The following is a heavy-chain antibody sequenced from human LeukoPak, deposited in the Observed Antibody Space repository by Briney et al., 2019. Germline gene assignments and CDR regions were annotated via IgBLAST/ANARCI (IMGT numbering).Heavy chain of an antibody. V-gene: IGHV4-34*01. CDR3: ARDRGQYYYDSSGGFDY. Sequence: SETLSLTCAVYGGSFSGYYWGWIRQPPGKGLEWIGTIYRRVSTYYNPSLKSRVTISVDTSKNQFSLKLSSVTAADTAVYYCARDRGQYYYDSSGGFDYWGQGTLVTVSS. CDR2: IYRRVST. D-gene: IGHD3-22*01. J-gene: IGHJ4*02. CDR1: GGSFSGYY.